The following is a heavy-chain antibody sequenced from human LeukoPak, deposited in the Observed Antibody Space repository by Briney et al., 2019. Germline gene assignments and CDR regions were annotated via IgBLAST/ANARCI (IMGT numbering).Heavy chain of an antibody. Sequence: GGSLRLSCAASGFTFSSYGMHWVRQAPGKGLEWVAVIWYDGSNKYYADSVKGRFTISRDNSKNTLYLQMNSLRAEDTAVYYCEKCLGYSYGPSDYWGQGTLVTVSS. CDR2: IWYDGSNK. CDR1: GFTFSSYG. D-gene: IGHD5-18*01. J-gene: IGHJ4*02. V-gene: IGHV3-33*06. CDR3: EKCLGYSYGPSDY.